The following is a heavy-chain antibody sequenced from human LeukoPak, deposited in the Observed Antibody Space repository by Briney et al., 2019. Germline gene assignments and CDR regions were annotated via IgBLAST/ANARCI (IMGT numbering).Heavy chain of an antibody. CDR2: IYSGGST. D-gene: IGHD6-6*01. J-gene: IGHJ4*02. Sequence: GGSLRLSCAASGVTVGNNYMNWVRQAPGKGLEWVSLIYSGGSTHYADSVKGRFTISRDNSKNTLYLQMNSLRADDTAVYYCARDPPAVAANTYGWGQGTLVTVSS. V-gene: IGHV3-66*01. CDR3: ARDPPAVAANTYG. CDR1: GVTVGNNY.